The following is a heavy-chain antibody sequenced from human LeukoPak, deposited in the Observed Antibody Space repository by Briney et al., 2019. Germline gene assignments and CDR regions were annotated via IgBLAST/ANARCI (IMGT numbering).Heavy chain of an antibody. V-gene: IGHV1-18*01. Sequence: GASVKVSCKASGYTFSSYGFSWVRQAPGQGLEWMGWINAYNGNTNYAQNLQGRVTMTTDTSTSTAYMELRSLRSDDTAVYYCARGHDSSAHYSGPGEYWDQGTLVTVSS. CDR1: GYTFSSYG. CDR2: INAYNGNT. D-gene: IGHD3-22*01. CDR3: ARGHDSSAHYSGPGEY. J-gene: IGHJ4*02.